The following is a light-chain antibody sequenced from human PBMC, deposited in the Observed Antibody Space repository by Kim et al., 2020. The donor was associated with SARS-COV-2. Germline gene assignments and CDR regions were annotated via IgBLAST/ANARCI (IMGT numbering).Light chain of an antibody. CDR2: EDN. CDR1: SCNIASTY. V-gene: IGLV6-57*02. J-gene: IGLJ3*02. CDR3: QSYDDSNRWV. Sequence: KPVTTSCTGSSCNIASTYVQWYQQRPASAPTTVIYEDNERPSGVPDRFSGSIDSSSNSASLTISGLKTEDEADYYCQSYDDSNRWVFGGGTKLTVL.